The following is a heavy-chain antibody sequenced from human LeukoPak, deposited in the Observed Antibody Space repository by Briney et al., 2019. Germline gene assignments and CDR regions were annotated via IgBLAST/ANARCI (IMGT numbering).Heavy chain of an antibody. Sequence: GGSLRLSCAASGFTFSSYAMSWVRQAPGKGLEWVSSISGSGDSTYYADSVKGRFTISRDSSKNTLYLQMNSLRAEDTAVYYCAMGGGYNYGYDFDYWGQGTLVTVSS. CDR3: AMGGGYNYGYDFDY. CDR1: GFTFSSYA. J-gene: IGHJ4*02. V-gene: IGHV3-23*01. CDR2: ISGSGDST. D-gene: IGHD5-18*01.